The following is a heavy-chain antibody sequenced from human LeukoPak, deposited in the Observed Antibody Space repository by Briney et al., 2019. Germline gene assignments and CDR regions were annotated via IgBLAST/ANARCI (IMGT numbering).Heavy chain of an antibody. J-gene: IGHJ6*03. V-gene: IGHV3-23*01. D-gene: IGHD3-10*01. CDR1: GFTFSSYA. Sequence: GGSLRLSCAASGFTFSSYAMSWVRQAPGKGLEWVSAISGSGGSTYYADSVKGRFTISRDNSKNTLYLQMNSLRAEDTAVYYCARVGVGELFFYYYYMDVWGKGTTVTVSS. CDR3: ARVGVGELFFYYYYMDV. CDR2: ISGSGGST.